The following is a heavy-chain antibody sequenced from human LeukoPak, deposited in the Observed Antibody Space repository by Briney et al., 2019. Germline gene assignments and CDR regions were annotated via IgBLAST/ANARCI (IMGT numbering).Heavy chain of an antibody. V-gene: IGHV1-69*13. CDR2: IIPIFGTA. Sequence: SVKASCKASGGTFSSYAISWARQAPGQGLEWMGGIIPIFGTANYAQKFQDRITITADESTSTAYMELSSLRSEDTAVYYCARVRIAAAGTVPFDYWGQGTLVTVSS. CDR3: ARVRIAAAGTVPFDY. CDR1: GGTFSSYA. J-gene: IGHJ4*02. D-gene: IGHD6-13*01.